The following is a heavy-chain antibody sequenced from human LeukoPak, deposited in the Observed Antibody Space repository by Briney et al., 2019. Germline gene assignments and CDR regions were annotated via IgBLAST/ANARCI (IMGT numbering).Heavy chain of an antibody. V-gene: IGHV3-30-3*01. Sequence: HTGGSLRLSCAASGFTVSSNYMSWVRQAPGKGLEWVAVISYDGSNKYYADSVKGRFTISRDNSKNTLYLQMNSLRAEDTAVYYCASPRDYYYDSSGYYPHFDYWGQGTLVTVSS. D-gene: IGHD3-22*01. CDR3: ASPRDYYYDSSGYYPHFDY. CDR2: ISYDGSNK. J-gene: IGHJ4*02. CDR1: GFTVSSNY.